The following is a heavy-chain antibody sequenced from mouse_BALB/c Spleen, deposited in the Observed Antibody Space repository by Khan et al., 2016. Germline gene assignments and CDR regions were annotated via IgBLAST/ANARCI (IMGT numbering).Heavy chain of an antibody. CDR1: GFDFRRYW. CDR3: TRLYYYGGSDY. CDR2: INPDSSTI. V-gene: IGHV4-1*02. Sequence: EVQLQESGGGLVQPGGSLKLSCAASGFDFRRYWMSWVRQAPGRGLEWIGEINPDSSTINYTPSLKDKFIISRDNAKNTLYLQMSKVRSEDTALYYCTRLYYYGGSDYWGQGTTLTVSS. D-gene: IGHD1-1*01. J-gene: IGHJ2*01.